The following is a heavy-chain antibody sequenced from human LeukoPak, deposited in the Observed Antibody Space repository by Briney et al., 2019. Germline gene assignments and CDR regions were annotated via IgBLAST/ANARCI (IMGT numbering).Heavy chain of an antibody. V-gene: IGHV4-59*01. CDR2: IYYSGTT. CDR1: GGSIGTYS. J-gene: IGHJ4*02. CDR3: ARGVYIAAAQYAY. Sequence: SETLSLTCTVSGGSIGTYSWNWIRQPPAKGLEWIGYIYYSGTTNYNPSLKSRVTISVDTSKNQFSLKLSSVTAADTAVYYCARGVYIAAAQYAYWGQGTLVTVSS. D-gene: IGHD6-13*01.